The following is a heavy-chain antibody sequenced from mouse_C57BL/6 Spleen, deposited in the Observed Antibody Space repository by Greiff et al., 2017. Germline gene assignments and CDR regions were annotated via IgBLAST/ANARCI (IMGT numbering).Heavy chain of an antibody. CDR2: IDPSDSET. Sequence: QVQLQQSGAELVKPGSSVKLSCKASGYTFTSYWMHWVKQRPIQGLEWIGNIDPSDSETHYNQKFKDKATLTVDNSSSTAYLQLSSLTTEDSAVYYYARGNYGNSPIAYWGQGTLVTVSA. CDR1: GYTFTSYW. V-gene: IGHV1-52*01. J-gene: IGHJ3*01. CDR3: ARGNYGNSPIAY. D-gene: IGHD1-1*01.